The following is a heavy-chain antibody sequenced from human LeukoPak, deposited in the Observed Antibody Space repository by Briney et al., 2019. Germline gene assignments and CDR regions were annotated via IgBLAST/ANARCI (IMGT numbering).Heavy chain of an antibody. CDR3: AKKIGTGPGHNWFDP. D-gene: IGHD2-8*02. J-gene: IGHJ5*02. CDR1: GFNFGSYY. V-gene: IGHV3-23*01. CDR2: ISDSGDNT. Sequence: AGGSLRLSCAASGFNFGSYYMTWVRQAPGKGLEWVSVISDSGDNTYYADSVKGRFTVSRDNSRDTLYLQMNSLRAEDPALYYCAKKIGTGPGHNWFDPWGQGTLVTVSS.